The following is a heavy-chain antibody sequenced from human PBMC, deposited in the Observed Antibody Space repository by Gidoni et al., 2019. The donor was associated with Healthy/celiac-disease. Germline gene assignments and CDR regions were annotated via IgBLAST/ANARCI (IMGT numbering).Heavy chain of an antibody. CDR1: GFTFDDYA. J-gene: IGHJ6*02. Sequence: EVQLVESGGGLVQTGRSLRLSCAASGFTFDDYAMHWVRQAPGKGLEWVSGISWNSGSIGYADSVKGRFTISRDNAKNSLYLQMNSLRAEDTALYYCARGERITIFGVVIMARYYYYGMDVWGQGTTVTVSS. CDR2: ISWNSGSI. CDR3: ARGERITIFGVVIMARYYYYGMDV. D-gene: IGHD3-3*01. V-gene: IGHV3-9*01.